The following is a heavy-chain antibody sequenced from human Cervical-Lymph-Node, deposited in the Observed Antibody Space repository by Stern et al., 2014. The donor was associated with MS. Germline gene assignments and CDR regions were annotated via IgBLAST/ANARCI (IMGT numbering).Heavy chain of an antibody. CDR1: GGSMSSRSYY. V-gene: IGHV4-31*03. J-gene: IGHJ6*02. Sequence: QVQLQESGPGLVKPSQTLSLTCTVSGGSMSSRSYYWTWILQHPGKGLEWMGYMYYGGSSACNQSLQSRVTISVDTSKNQFSLNLLSVTAADTAVYYCAREMYSSSYYGLDVWGQGTTVTVSS. CDR3: AREMYSSSYYGLDV. CDR2: MYYGGSS. D-gene: IGHD6-6*01.